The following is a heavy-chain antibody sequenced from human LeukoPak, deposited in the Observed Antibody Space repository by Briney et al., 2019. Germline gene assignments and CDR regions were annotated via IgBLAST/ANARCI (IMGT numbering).Heavy chain of an antibody. CDR1: VGTFSSYA. J-gene: IGHJ5*02. CDR2: SIPIFVTA. CDR3: ARSPLARGDMVAATRRNRSDP. V-gene: IGHV1-69*13. D-gene: IGHD2-15*01. Sequence: ASVKVSCKASVGTFSSYAISWGREAPGQGLEWMGGSIPIFVTANYAQKVQGRGTITADESTSTAYMALSSLKSEHTAVYYCARSPLARGDMVAATRRNRSDPWGQGTLVTVSS.